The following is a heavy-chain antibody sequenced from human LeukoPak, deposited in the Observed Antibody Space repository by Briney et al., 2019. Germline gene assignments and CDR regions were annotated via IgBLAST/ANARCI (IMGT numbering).Heavy chain of an antibody. V-gene: IGHV3-23*01. J-gene: IGHJ6*03. Sequence: GGSLRLSCAASGFTFSSYSMRWVRQAPGKGLEWVSAISGSGFSTFYADSVKGRFTISRDNSRNTLYLQMNSLRAEDTAVYYCAKDSRQQLADYYYYYMDVWGKGTTVTVSS. CDR3: AKDSRQQLADYYYYYMDV. D-gene: IGHD6-13*01. CDR1: GFTFSSYS. CDR2: ISGSGFST.